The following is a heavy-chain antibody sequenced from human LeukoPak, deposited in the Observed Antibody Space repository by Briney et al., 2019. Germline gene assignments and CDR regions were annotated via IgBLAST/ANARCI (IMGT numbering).Heavy chain of an antibody. CDR1: GFTFSSYG. J-gene: IGHJ4*02. CDR3: ARDGQLIVVVTTTDLYYFDY. CDR2: IWYEGSNK. Sequence: PGRSLRLSCAASGFTFSSYGMHWVRQAPGKGLEWVAVIWYEGSNKYYADSVKGRFTISRDNSKNTLYLQMHSLRAEDTAVYYCARDGQLIVVVTTTDLYYFDYWGQGSLVTVSS. V-gene: IGHV3-33*01. D-gene: IGHD2-21*02.